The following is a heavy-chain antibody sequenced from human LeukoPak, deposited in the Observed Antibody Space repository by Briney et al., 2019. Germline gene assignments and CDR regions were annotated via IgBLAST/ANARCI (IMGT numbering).Heavy chain of an antibody. Sequence: TGGSLRLSCAASAFTFSSYAMSWVRQAPGKGLEWVSAISGSGGSTYYADSVKGRFTISRDNAKNSLYLQMNSLRAEDTALYYCARGGENSGFDYWGQGTLVIVSS. CDR2: ISGSGGST. CDR3: ARGGENSGFDY. D-gene: IGHD6-19*01. V-gene: IGHV3-23*01. J-gene: IGHJ4*02. CDR1: AFTFSSYA.